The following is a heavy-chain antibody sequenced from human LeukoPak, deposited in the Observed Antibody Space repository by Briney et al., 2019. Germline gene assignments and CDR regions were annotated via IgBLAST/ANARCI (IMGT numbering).Heavy chain of an antibody. CDR2: IYYSGST. CDR1: GGSISSYY. CDR3: ARVGGGYGYGYYFDY. Sequence: PSETLSLTCTVSGGSISSYYWSWIRQPPGKGLEWIGYIYYSGSTNYNLSLKSRVTISVDTSKNQFSLKLSSVTAADTAVYYCARVGGGYGYGYYFDYWGQGTLVTVSS. V-gene: IGHV4-59*01. J-gene: IGHJ4*02. D-gene: IGHD5-18*01.